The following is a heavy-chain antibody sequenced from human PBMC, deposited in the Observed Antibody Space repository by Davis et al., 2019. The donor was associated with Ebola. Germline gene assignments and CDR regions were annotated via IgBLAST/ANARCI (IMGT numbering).Heavy chain of an antibody. CDR1: GGSISSSSYY. Sequence: PSETLSLTCTVSGGSISSSSYYWGWIRQPPGKGLEWIGSIYYSGSTYYNPSLKSRVTISVDTSKNQFSLKLSSVTAADTAVYYCARSRGFGYCSGTSCLGFGGIDYWGQGTLVTVSS. J-gene: IGHJ4*02. D-gene: IGHD2-2*01. CDR2: IYYSGST. CDR3: ARSRGFGYCSGTSCLGFGGIDY. V-gene: IGHV4-39*07.